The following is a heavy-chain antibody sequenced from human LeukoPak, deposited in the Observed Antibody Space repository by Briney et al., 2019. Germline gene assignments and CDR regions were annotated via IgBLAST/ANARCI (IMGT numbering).Heavy chain of an antibody. D-gene: IGHD2-2*01. J-gene: IGHJ4*02. CDR3: ARVGNTGDAVIIPAAMGFDN. CDR1: GFIFGDYN. CDR2: MCSTSTTL. V-gene: IGHV3-48*01. Sequence: PGGSLRLSCAASGFIFGDYNMNWVRQVPGKGWVWFLYMCSTSTTLLYADSVKGRLTISRDNVNNHLYLQMHSLRAADTAVYFCARVGNTGDAVIIPAAMGFDNWGQGTVVTVSS.